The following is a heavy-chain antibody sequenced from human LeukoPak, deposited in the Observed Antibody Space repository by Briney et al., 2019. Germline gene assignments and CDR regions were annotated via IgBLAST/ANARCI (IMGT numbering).Heavy chain of an antibody. V-gene: IGHV3-30*04. Sequence: GGSLGLSCAASGFTFSSYAMHWVRQAPGKGLEWVAVISYDGSNKYYADSVKGRFTISRDNAKNSLYLQMNSLTAEDTAVHYCVRAYHPGGWFDPWGQGTLVTVSS. J-gene: IGHJ5*02. D-gene: IGHD2-21*01. CDR1: GFTFSSYA. CDR3: VRAYHPGGWFDP. CDR2: ISYDGSNK.